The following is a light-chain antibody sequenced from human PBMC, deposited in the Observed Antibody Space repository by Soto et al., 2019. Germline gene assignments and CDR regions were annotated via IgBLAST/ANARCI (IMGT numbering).Light chain of an antibody. V-gene: IGKV1-5*03. CDR1: QSITLW. Sequence: DIQMTQSPSTLSASVGDRVTITCRASQSITLWLAWYQQKPGKAPNLLIYKTSILESGVPSRFSGSGSGTEFTLTSNSLQPDDFATYYSQQYSSYSWTFGQGTKVESK. CDR3: QQYSSYSWT. J-gene: IGKJ1*01. CDR2: KTS.